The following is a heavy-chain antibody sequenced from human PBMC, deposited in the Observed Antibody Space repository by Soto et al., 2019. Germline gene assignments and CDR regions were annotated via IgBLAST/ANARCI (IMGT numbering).Heavy chain of an antibody. D-gene: IGHD1-1*01. CDR3: ASETDWNPNYFDY. V-gene: IGHV3-48*01. CDR1: GFTFSSYS. CDR2: ISSSSSTI. Sequence: GGSLRLSCAASGFTFSSYSMNWVRQAPGKGLEWVSYISSSSSTIYYADSVKGRFTISRDNAKNSLYLQMNSLRAEDTAVYYCASETDWNPNYFDYWGQGTLVTVSS. J-gene: IGHJ4*02.